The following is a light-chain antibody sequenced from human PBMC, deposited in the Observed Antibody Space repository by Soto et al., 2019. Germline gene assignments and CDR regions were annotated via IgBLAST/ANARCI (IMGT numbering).Light chain of an antibody. J-gene: IGLJ1*01. CDR1: SSDVGTYNY. Sequence: QSALTQPPSASGSPGQSVTISCTGTSSDVGTYNYVSWYQQHPGKAPKLMIYEVTKRPSGVPDRFSGSKSGNTASLTVSGLQAEDEADYYCSSYAGSNNLVFGTVTKVTV. CDR2: EVT. CDR3: SSYAGSNNLV. V-gene: IGLV2-8*01.